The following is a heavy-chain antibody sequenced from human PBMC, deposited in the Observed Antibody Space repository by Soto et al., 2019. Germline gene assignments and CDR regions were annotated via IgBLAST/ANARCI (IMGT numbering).Heavy chain of an antibody. CDR2: ISGSGGST. CDR3: AKDLRSGWFHFDY. D-gene: IGHD6-19*01. Sequence: GESLKISCAASGFTFSSYAMSWVRQAPGKGLEWVSAISGSGGSTYYADSVKGRFTISRDNSKNTLYLQMNSLRAEDTAVYYGAKDLRSGWFHFDYWGQGTLVTVSS. V-gene: IGHV3-23*01. CDR1: GFTFSSYA. J-gene: IGHJ4*02.